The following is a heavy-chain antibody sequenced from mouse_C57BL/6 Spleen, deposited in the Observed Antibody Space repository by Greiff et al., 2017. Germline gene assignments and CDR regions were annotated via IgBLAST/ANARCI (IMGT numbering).Heavy chain of an antibody. CDR2: INPSSGYT. J-gene: IGHJ3*01. V-gene: IGHV1-4*01. CDR3: ARSYYYGSSYEGFAY. CDR1: GYTFTSYT. Sequence: VQLQQSGAELARPGASVKMSCKASGYTFTSYTMHWVKQRPGQGLEWIGYINPSSGYTKYNQKFKDKATLTADKSSSTAYMQLSSLTSEDSAGYYCARSYYYGSSYEGFAYWGQGTLVTVSA. D-gene: IGHD1-1*01.